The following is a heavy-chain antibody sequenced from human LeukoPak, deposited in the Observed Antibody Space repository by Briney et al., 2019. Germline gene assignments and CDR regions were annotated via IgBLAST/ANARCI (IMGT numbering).Heavy chain of an antibody. CDR3: ARDLLDYDILTGYYDNDAFDI. Sequence: GGSLRLSCAASGFTFSSYSMNWVRQAPGKGLEWVSSISSSSSYIYYADSVKGGFTISRDNAKNSLYLQMHSLRAEDTAVYYCARDLLDYDILTGYYDNDAFDIWGQGTMVTVSS. J-gene: IGHJ3*02. CDR1: GFTFSSYS. CDR2: ISSSSSYI. V-gene: IGHV3-21*01. D-gene: IGHD3-9*01.